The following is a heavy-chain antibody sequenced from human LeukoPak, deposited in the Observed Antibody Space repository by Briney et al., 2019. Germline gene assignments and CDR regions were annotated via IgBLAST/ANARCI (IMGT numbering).Heavy chain of an antibody. V-gene: IGHV4-4*09. CDR1: GGSISSYY. Sequence: SETLSLTCTVSGGSISSYYWSWIRQPPGKGLEWIGYIYTSGSTNYNPSLKSRVTISVDTSKNQFSLKLSSVTAADTAVYYCARHKMAYSSRWPATGPAFDIWGQGTMVTVSS. J-gene: IGHJ3*02. CDR2: IYTSGST. D-gene: IGHD6-13*01. CDR3: ARHKMAYSSRWPATGPAFDI.